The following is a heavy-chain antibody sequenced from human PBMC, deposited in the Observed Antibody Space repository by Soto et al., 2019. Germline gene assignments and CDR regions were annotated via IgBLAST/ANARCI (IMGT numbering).Heavy chain of an antibody. V-gene: IGHV5-51*01. CDR3: ARVGGYCSSTSCPYYYYGMDV. D-gene: IGHD2-2*01. Sequence: LGESLKISCKGSGYSFTSYWIGWVRQMPGKGLEWMGIIYPGDSDTRYSPSFQGQVTISADKSISTAYLQWSSLKASDTAMYYCARVGGYCSSTSCPYYYYGMDVWGQGTTVTVSS. CDR2: IYPGDSDT. J-gene: IGHJ6*02. CDR1: GYSFTSYW.